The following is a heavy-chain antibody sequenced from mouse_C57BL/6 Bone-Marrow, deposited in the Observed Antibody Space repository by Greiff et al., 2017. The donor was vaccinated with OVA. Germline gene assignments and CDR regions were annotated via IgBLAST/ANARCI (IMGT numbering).Heavy chain of an antibody. CDR2: IHPNSGST. V-gene: IGHV1-64*01. Sequence: QVQLQQPGAELVKPGASVKLSCKASGYTFTSYWMHWVKQRPGQGLEWIGMIHPNSGSTNYNEKFKSKATLTVDTSSSTAYMQLSSLTSEDSAVYYCARKGYYGGVWFAYWGQGTLVTVSA. CDR3: ARKGYYGGVWFAY. D-gene: IGHD1-1*01. CDR1: GYTFTSYW. J-gene: IGHJ3*01.